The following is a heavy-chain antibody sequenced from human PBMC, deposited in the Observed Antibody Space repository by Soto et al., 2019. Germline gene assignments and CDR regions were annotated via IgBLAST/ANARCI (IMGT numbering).Heavy chain of an antibody. CDR3: ARDLRYDSSGCFDY. V-gene: IGHV1-3*01. Sequence: ASVNVSCKASGYTFTSYAMHWVRQAPGQRLEWMGWINAGNGNTKYSQKFQGRVTITRDTSASTAYMELSSLRSEDTAVYYCARDLRYDSSGCFDYWGQGTLVTVS. CDR1: GYTFTSYA. J-gene: IGHJ4*02. CDR2: INAGNGNT. D-gene: IGHD3-22*01.